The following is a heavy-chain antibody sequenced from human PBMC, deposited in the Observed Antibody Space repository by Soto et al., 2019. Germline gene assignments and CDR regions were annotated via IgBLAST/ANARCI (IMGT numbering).Heavy chain of an antibody. CDR1: GYSFTSYW. D-gene: IGHD1-26*01. CDR3: ASQWELSSYYYYGMDV. Sequence: GESLKISCKGSGYSFTSYWISWVRQMPGKGLEWMGRIDPSDSYTNYSPSFQGHVTISADKSISTAYLQWSSLKASDTAMYYCASQWELSSYYYYGMDVWGQGTTVTVSS. V-gene: IGHV5-10-1*01. J-gene: IGHJ6*02. CDR2: IDPSDSYT.